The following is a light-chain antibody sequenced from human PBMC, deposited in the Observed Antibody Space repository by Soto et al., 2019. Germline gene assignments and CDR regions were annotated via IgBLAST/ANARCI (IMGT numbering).Light chain of an antibody. CDR1: QSLNSW. CDR3: QQYNTYS. CDR2: KTS. Sequence: DIQMTQSPSTLSASVGDRVSFTCRASQSLNSWLAWYQQKPGKAPKLLIYKTSTLESGVPSRFSGSGSGTEFTLTISNLQPDDFATYYCQQYNTYSFGQGTKLEIK. J-gene: IGKJ2*01. V-gene: IGKV1-5*03.